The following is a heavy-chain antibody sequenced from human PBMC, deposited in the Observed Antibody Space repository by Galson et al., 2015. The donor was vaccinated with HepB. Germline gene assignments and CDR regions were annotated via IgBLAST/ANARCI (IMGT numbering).Heavy chain of an antibody. Sequence: ETLSLTCTVSGGSISSSSYYWGWIRQPPGKGLEWIGSIYYSGSTYYNPSLKSRVTISVDTSKNQFSLKLSSVAAADTAVYYCARVRGLGYYFDYWGQGTLVTVSS. CDR2: IYYSGST. J-gene: IGHJ4*02. D-gene: IGHD3-22*01. V-gene: IGHV4-39*07. CDR3: ARVRGLGYYFDY. CDR1: GGSISSSSYY.